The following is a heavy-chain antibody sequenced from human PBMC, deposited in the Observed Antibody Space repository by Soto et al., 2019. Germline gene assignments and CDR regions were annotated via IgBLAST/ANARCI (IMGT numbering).Heavy chain of an antibody. CDR3: ARHGDYTNDPSYLSFDY. V-gene: IGHV4-39*01. J-gene: IGHJ4*02. CDR1: DDSISSSSYY. CDR2: IYYSGNT. D-gene: IGHD4-4*01. Sequence: ETLSLTCTVSDDSISSSSYYWGWIRQPPGKGLEWIGSIYYSGNTYYNPSLKSRVTISVDTSKNQFSLKLSSVTAPDTAVYYCARHGDYTNDPSYLSFDYWGQGTLVTVSS.